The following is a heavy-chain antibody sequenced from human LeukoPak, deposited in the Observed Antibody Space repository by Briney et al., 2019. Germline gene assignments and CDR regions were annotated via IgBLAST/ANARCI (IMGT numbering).Heavy chain of an antibody. J-gene: IGHJ4*02. CDR2: IDQDGREK. CDR3: TTGQFFGET. Sequence: GGSLRLSCADSGFTFSRFWMNWNRQAPGKGPEWVANIDQDGREKHYVGAVRGRFTISRDNAKKTLYLQMNSLRAGDTAVYYCTTGQFFGETWGQGTLVTVSS. CDR1: GFTFSRFW. D-gene: IGHD3-10*01. V-gene: IGHV3-7*01.